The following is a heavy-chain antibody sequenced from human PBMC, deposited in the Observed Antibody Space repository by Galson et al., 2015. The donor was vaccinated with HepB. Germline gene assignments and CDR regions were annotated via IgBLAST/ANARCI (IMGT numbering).Heavy chain of an antibody. CDR1: GGSINSGSHH. CDR2: TYPSGSP. J-gene: IGHJ4*02. D-gene: IGHD3-10*02. CDR3: VTYFVGGGGRGF. V-gene: IGHV4-30-4*01. Sequence: LSLTCIVSGGSINSGSHHWIWIRQPPGKGLEWIGHTYPSGSPSYNPSLRSRLSISVDTSKNQFSLMLTSVTAADTAVYFCVTYFVGGGGRGFWGQGTLVTVSS.